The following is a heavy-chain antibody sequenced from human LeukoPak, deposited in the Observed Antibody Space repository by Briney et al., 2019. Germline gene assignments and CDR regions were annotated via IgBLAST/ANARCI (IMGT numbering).Heavy chain of an antibody. D-gene: IGHD3-22*01. CDR1: GYTFTSYG. V-gene: IGHV1-2*06. Sequence: ASVKVSCKASGYTFTSYGISWVRQAPGQGLEWMGRINPNSGGTNYAQKFQGRVTMTRDTSISTAYMELSRLRSDDTAVYYCARDGHYDSSGYYRDYWGQGTLVTVSS. CDR3: ARDGHYDSSGYYRDY. CDR2: INPNSGGT. J-gene: IGHJ4*02.